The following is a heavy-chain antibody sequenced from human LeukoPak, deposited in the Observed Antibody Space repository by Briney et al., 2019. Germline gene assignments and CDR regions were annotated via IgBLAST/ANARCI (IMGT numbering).Heavy chain of an antibody. Sequence: GGSLRLSCAASGFTFNTYGMHWVRQAPGKGPVWVSCMNSDGSSTTHADSVRGRFTISRDNAKNTLYLQMNSLRVEDTAVYYCVRGSKYSSGWYVDYWGQGTLVTVSS. CDR1: GFTFNTYG. CDR2: MNSDGSST. J-gene: IGHJ4*02. D-gene: IGHD6-25*01. V-gene: IGHV3-74*01. CDR3: VRGSKYSSGWYVDY.